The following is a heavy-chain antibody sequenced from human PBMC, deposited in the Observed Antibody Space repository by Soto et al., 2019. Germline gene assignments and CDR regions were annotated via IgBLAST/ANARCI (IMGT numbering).Heavy chain of an antibody. CDR3: ARPSDSGYDYNYFDY. V-gene: IGHV4-39*01. D-gene: IGHD5-12*01. CDR1: GGSISSSSYY. J-gene: IGHJ4*02. Sequence: PSETLSLTCTVPGGSISSSSYYGGWIRQPPGKGLEWIGSIYYSGSTYYNPSLKSRVTISVDTSKNQFSLKLSSVTAADTAVYYCARPSDSGYDYNYFDYWGQGTLVTVSS. CDR2: IYYSGST.